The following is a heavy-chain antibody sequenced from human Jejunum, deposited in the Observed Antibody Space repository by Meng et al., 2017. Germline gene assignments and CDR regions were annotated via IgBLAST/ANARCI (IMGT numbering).Heavy chain of an antibody. CDR3: ARERISYTNSGLVGV. CDR2: ISAYNGNT. D-gene: IGHD4-11*01. V-gene: IGHV1-18*01. CDR1: GYTFTSYG. J-gene: IGHJ1*01. Sequence: ASVKVSCKASGYTFTSYGISWVRQAPGQGLEWMGWISAYNGNTKYAQKVQGRVTMTTDISTSTAYMELRSLRSDDTAVYYCARERISYTNSGLVGVWGQGTLVTVSS.